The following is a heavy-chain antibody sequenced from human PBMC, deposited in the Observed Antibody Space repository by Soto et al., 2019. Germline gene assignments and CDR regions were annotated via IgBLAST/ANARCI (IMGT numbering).Heavy chain of an antibody. J-gene: IGHJ6*02. CDR1: GFTFSSYG. D-gene: IGHD6-19*01. CDR3: AKQGNSGWDYYYYYGMDV. V-gene: IGHV3-30*18. Sequence: GGSLRLSCAASGFTFSSYGMHWVRQAPGKGLEWVAVISYDGSNKYYADSVKGRFTISRDNSKNTLYLQMNSLRAEDTAVYYCAKQGNSGWDYYYYYGMDVWGQGTTVTVSS. CDR2: ISYDGSNK.